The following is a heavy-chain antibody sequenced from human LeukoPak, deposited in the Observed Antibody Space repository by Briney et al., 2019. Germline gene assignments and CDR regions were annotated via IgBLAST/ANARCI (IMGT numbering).Heavy chain of an antibody. J-gene: IGHJ4*02. V-gene: IGHV3-13*01. CDR3: ARGVYSGSYYSDY. Sequence: GGSLRLSCAASGFTFSSYDMHWVRQATGKGLERVSAIGTAGDTYYPGSVKGRFTISRENAKNSLYLQMNSPRAGDTAVYYCARGVYSGSYYSDYWGQGTLVTVSS. D-gene: IGHD1-26*01. CDR2: IGTAGDT. CDR1: GFTFSSYD.